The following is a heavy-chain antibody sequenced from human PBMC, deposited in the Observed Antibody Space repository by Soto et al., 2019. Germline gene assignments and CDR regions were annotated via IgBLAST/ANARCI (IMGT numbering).Heavy chain of an antibody. V-gene: IGHV4-39*01. Sequence: SETLSLTCTVSGGSISSSSYYWGWIRQPPGKGLEWIGSIYYSGNTYYNPSLKSRVTISVDTSKNQFSLKLSSVTAADTAVYYCARQVSESWYSSSSVNETYYYYGMDVWGQGTTVTVSS. CDR1: GGSISSSSYY. J-gene: IGHJ6*02. CDR2: IYYSGNT. CDR3: ARQVSESWYSSSSVNETYYYYGMDV. D-gene: IGHD6-6*01.